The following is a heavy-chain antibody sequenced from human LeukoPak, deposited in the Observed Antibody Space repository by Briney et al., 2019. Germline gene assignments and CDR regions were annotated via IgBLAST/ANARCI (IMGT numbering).Heavy chain of an antibody. CDR1: GGSISSYY. CDR2: IYYSGST. Sequence: SEALSLTCTVSGGSISSYYWSWIRQSPGKGLEWIGYIYYSGSTNYNPSLKSRVTISVDTSKNQFSLKLSSVTAADTAVYYCARGRADTRGGAFDIWGQGTMVTVSS. V-gene: IGHV4-59*01. CDR3: ARGRADTRGGAFDI. D-gene: IGHD2-15*01. J-gene: IGHJ3*02.